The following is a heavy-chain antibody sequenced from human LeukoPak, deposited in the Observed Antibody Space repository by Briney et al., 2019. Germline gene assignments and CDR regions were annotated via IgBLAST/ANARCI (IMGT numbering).Heavy chain of an antibody. CDR3: AREANSPTARYWYFDL. CDR2: VYYSGST. CDR1: GGSVSSYY. V-gene: IGHV4-59*02. J-gene: IGHJ2*01. D-gene: IGHD2-21*01. Sequence: PSETLSLTCTVSGGSVSSYYWSWMRQSPGKGLEWIGYVYYSGSTNHNPALKSRVTISLDTSENQFSLKLSSVTAADTAVYYCAREANSPTARYWYFDLWGRGTQVTVSS.